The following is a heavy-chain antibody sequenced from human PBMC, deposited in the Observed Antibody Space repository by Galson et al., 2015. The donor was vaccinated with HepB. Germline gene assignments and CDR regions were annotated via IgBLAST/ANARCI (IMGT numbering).Heavy chain of an antibody. V-gene: IGHV1-18*04. Sequence: SVKVSCKASGYTFTSYGISWVRQAPGQGLEWMGWISAYNGNTNYAQKLQGRVTMTTDTSTSTAYMELRSLRSGDTAVYYCARDLRYFDDYYYYGMDVWGQGTTVTVSS. CDR3: ARDLRYFDDYYYYGMDV. D-gene: IGHD3-9*01. J-gene: IGHJ6*02. CDR1: GYTFTSYG. CDR2: ISAYNGNT.